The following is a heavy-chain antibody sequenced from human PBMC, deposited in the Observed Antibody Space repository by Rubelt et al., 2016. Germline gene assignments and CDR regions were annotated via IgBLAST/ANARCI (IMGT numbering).Heavy chain of an antibody. CDR1: GFSVSSYY. CDR3: AAQASKYYFEY. V-gene: IGHV3-66*04. Sequence: GFSVSSYYINWVRQAPGKGLEWVSGIYSGGITYYADSVKGKFSISRDNSKNTLYLQMNSLRAEDTAVYYCAAQASKYYFEYWGQGTLVTVSS. CDR2: IYSGGIT. J-gene: IGHJ4*02.